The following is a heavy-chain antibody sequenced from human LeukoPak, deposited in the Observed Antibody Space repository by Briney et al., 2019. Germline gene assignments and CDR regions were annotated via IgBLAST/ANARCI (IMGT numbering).Heavy chain of an antibody. CDR2: IKPYNGET. CDR3: ARARITMVRGVIITTSWFDP. J-gene: IGHJ5*02. V-gene: IGHV1-2*02. CDR1: GYTFTGYY. Sequence: ASVKVSCKASGYTFTGYYMHWVRQAPGQGLEWTGWIKPYNGETKYAQKFQGRLTLTRDTSISTAYMELSRLRSEDTAVYYRARARITMVRGVIITTSWFDPWGQGTLVTVSS. D-gene: IGHD3-10*01.